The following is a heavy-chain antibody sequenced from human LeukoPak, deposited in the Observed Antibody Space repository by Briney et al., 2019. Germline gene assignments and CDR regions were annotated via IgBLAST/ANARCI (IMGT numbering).Heavy chain of an antibody. Sequence: GGSLRLSCAASGFTFSTYWMTWVRQAPGKGLEWVANIKQDGSEKYYVDSVKGRFTISRDNAKNSLYLQMNSLRAEDTAVYYCARDLGDTMVRGVPSFDYWGQGTLVTVSS. J-gene: IGHJ4*02. CDR1: GFTFSTYW. CDR2: IKQDGSEK. D-gene: IGHD3-10*01. V-gene: IGHV3-7*01. CDR3: ARDLGDTMVRGVPSFDY.